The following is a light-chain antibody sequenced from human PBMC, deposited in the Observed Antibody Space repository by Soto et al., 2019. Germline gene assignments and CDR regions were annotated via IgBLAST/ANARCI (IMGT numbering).Light chain of an antibody. Sequence: ENVLTQSPGTLSLSPGERATLSCRASQSVGRNYIAWFQQKPGQAPRLLMHTASVRATGIPDRFSGSGSGTDFTLTISRLEPEDLAVFYCRQYAASPLTFGGGTKVEI. J-gene: IGKJ4*01. CDR1: QSVGRNY. CDR3: RQYAASPLT. V-gene: IGKV3-20*01. CDR2: TAS.